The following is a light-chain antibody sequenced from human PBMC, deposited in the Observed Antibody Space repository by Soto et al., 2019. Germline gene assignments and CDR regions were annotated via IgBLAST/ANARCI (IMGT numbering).Light chain of an antibody. V-gene: IGLV1-44*01. J-gene: IGLJ3*02. CDR2: STN. Sequence: QSVLTQPPSASGTPGQAVTISCPGSSSTIGSNFVICYQQLPGTAPKLLIYSTNKRPSGVLARFSGSKSGTSASLAISGLQSQDEADYYCAAWDDTRNGGVFGGGTKVTVL. CDR1: SSTIGSNF. CDR3: AAWDDTRNGGV.